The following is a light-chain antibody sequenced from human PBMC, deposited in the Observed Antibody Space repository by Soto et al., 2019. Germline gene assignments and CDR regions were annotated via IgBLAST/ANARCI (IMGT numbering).Light chain of an antibody. CDR2: GAS. Sequence: EIVLTQSPGTLSLSPGERATLSCKASQSVTNNFLAWYQQNPGQAPRLLIYGASSRATGSPDGFSGSGSGKHFTLTISILEPEYFAVYYCQQYGSSITFGHGTRLEIK. CDR3: QQYGSSIT. CDR1: QSVTNNF. J-gene: IGKJ5*01. V-gene: IGKV3-20*01.